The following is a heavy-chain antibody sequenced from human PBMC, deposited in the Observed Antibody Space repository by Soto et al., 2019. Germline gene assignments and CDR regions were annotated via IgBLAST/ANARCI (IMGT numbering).Heavy chain of an antibody. J-gene: IGHJ5*02. V-gene: IGHV4-31*03. CDR1: GGSINSGGYH. D-gene: IGHD1-20*01. CDR3: ARGQPPPRVGILIGDWFDP. CDR2: ISYRGST. Sequence: QVQLQESGPGLVKPSQTLSLTCTVSGGSINSGGYHWSWIRQHPGKGLEWIGYISYRGSTYYNPSLKSRVTISEDTSKNQLSLTLSSVTAADTAVYHCARGQPPPRVGILIGDWFDPWGQGTLVTVSS.